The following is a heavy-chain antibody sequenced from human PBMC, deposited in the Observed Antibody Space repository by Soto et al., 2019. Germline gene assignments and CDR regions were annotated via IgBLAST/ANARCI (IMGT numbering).Heavy chain of an antibody. V-gene: IGHV1-3*01. CDR1: GYTFTSYA. CDR2: INAGNGNT. J-gene: IGHJ5*02. D-gene: IGHD6-13*01. Sequence: QVQLVQSGAEVKKPGASVKVSCKASGYTFTSYAMHWVRQAPGQSLEWMGWINAGNGNTKYSQKFQGRVTITRDTSASTAYMELSSLRSEDTAVYYCARDRGAAAGHNWYDPGGKGTLVTVSS. CDR3: ARDRGAAAGHNWYDP.